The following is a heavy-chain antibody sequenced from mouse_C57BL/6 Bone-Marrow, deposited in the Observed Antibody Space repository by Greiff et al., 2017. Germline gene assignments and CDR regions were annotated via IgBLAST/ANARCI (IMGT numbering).Heavy chain of an antibody. J-gene: IGHJ4*01. CDR2: IDPSDSYT. Sequence: VQLQQSGAELARPGASVKLSCKASGYTFTSYGISWVKQRTGQGLEWIGVIDPSDSYTNYNQKFKGKATLTVDTSSSTAYMQLSSLTSEDSAVYYCARGNFWGQGTSVTVSS. CDR3: ARGNF. CDR1: GYTFTSYG. V-gene: IGHV1-59*01.